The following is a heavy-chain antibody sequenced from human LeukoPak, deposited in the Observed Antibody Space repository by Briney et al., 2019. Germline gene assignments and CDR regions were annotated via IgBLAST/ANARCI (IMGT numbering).Heavy chain of an antibody. Sequence: PSETLSLTCTVSGGSISSYYWNWIRQPPGKGLEWIGYIYYSGSTYYNPSLKSRVTISVDTSKNQFSLKLSSVTAADTAVYYCALTRSTSFDYYYYYYMDVWGKGTTVTVSS. J-gene: IGHJ6*03. V-gene: IGHV4-59*08. D-gene: IGHD2-2*01. CDR1: GGSISSYY. CDR3: ALTRSTSFDYYYYYYMDV. CDR2: IYYSGST.